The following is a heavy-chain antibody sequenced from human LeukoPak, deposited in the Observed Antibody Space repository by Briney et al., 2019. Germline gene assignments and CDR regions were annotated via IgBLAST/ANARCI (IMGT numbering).Heavy chain of an antibody. CDR3: AKALDTYGYMRFDF. V-gene: IGHV3-23*01. CDR2: INGGGDIT. Sequence: GGSLRLSCAASGFTFVSYAMTWVRQAPGKGLEWVSAINGGGDITYYADSVKGRFTISRDKSKNTMYLQMNSLRAEDTALYYCAKALDTYGYMRFDFWGQGTLVTVSS. CDR1: GFTFVSYA. D-gene: IGHD5-18*01. J-gene: IGHJ4*02.